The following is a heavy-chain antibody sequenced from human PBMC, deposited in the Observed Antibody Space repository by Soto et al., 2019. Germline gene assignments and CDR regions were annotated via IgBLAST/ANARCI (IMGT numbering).Heavy chain of an antibody. Sequence: EVQLVQSGAEVKKPGESLKISCKGSGYNFAYNWIGWVRQTPGKGLEWMGIIYPGDSDTRYSPSFQGQVTFSADRSINTAYLQWTSLKASDTAIYHCARLVGYSSDYYYGIDVWGQGTTVTVSS. CDR2: IYPGDSDT. CDR3: ARLVGYSSDYYYGIDV. D-gene: IGHD5-12*01. J-gene: IGHJ6*02. V-gene: IGHV5-51*01. CDR1: GYNFAYNW.